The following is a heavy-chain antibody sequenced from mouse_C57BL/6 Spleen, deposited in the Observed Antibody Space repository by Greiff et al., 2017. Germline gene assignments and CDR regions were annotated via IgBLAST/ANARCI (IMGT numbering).Heavy chain of an antibody. Sequence: VQLKQSGPVLVKPGASVKMSCKASGYTFTDYYMNWVKQSHGKSLEWIGVINPYNGGTSYNQKFKGKATLTVDKSSSTAYMELNSLTSEDSAVYYGARRKDLRYFDDWGQGTTLTVSS. V-gene: IGHV1-19*01. CDR3: ARRKDLRYFDD. CDR2: INPYNGGT. CDR1: GYTFTDYY. J-gene: IGHJ2*01.